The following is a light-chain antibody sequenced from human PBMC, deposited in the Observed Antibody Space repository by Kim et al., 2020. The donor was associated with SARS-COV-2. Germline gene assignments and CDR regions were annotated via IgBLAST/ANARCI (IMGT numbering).Light chain of an antibody. V-gene: IGKV1-39*01. CDR2: AAS. Sequence: DIQMTQSPSSLFASVGDRVTITCRASQTISTKLNWYQQKSGSAPRFLIYAASTLQTGVPSRFSGGGSGTHFTLTISNLQPEDFPTYYCQQSHSVPITFGQGTRLEIK. CDR3: QQSHSVPIT. J-gene: IGKJ5*01. CDR1: QTISTK.